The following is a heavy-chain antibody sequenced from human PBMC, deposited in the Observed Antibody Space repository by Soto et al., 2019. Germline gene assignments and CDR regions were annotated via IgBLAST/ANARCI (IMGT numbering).Heavy chain of an antibody. Sequence: ASVKVSCKASGYTFTAYCIHWVLQAPGQRLEWMGWINTGNGHTKYSQKFQGRVTITRDTSARTAYMELNSLRSEDTAAYYCAGRGYDFWSGLDPWGQGTLVTVS. CDR3: AGRGYDFWSGLDP. J-gene: IGHJ5*02. D-gene: IGHD3-3*01. CDR1: GYTFTAYC. V-gene: IGHV1-3*04. CDR2: INTGNGHT.